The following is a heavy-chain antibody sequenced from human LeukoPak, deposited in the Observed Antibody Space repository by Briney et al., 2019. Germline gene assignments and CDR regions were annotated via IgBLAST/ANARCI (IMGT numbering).Heavy chain of an antibody. CDR2: INSDGSHT. CDR3: ASHSTFVGGATESIDF. Sequence: GGSLRLSCTASEFTFNKYWMHWVRQAPGKGLVWVSRINSDGSHTDYADSVKGRFTISRDNAKNTLDLQMNSLRADDTAVYYCASHSTFVGGATESIDFWGQGTLVTVSS. J-gene: IGHJ4*02. CDR1: EFTFNKYW. D-gene: IGHD1-26*01. V-gene: IGHV3-74*01.